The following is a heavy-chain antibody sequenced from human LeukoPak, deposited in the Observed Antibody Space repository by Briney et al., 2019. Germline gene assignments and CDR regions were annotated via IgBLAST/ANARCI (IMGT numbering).Heavy chain of an antibody. V-gene: IGHV3-23*01. CDR1: GFTSSNYA. D-gene: IGHD1-26*01. CDR3: APRPTVGGTTPNFAY. Sequence: SGGSLRLSCAASGFTSSNYAMSWFRQAPGKGLEWVSAISGTGGSTYYADSVKGRFTISRDNSKNTVYLQMNSLRAEDTAVYTCAPRPTVGGTTPNFAYYGQGTLVTVSS. J-gene: IGHJ4*02. CDR2: ISGTGGST.